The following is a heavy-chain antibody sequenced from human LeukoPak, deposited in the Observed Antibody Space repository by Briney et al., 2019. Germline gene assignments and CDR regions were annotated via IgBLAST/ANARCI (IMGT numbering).Heavy chain of an antibody. CDR2: ISYDGSNK. J-gene: IGHJ5*02. CDR1: GFTFSSYA. CDR3: AKVGIEWELLESWFDP. V-gene: IGHV3-30*18. Sequence: PGGSLRLSCAASGFTFSSYAMSWVRQAPGKGLEWVAVISYDGSNKYYADSVKGRFTISRDNSKNTLYLQMNSLRAEDTAVYYCAKVGIEWELLESWFDPWGQGTLVTVSS. D-gene: IGHD1-26*01.